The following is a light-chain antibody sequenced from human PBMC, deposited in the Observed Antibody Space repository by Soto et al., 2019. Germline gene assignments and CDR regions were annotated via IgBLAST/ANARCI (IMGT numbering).Light chain of an antibody. CDR2: AES. CDR1: QVVRDD. J-gene: IGKJ1*01. Sequence: DIQMTQSPSSLSASVGDRVTITCRASQVVRDDLGWYQQKPGKATQRLIFAESTLESGVPSRFSGSGWGTEFTLTISTLQHEEFATYYGLQHNLYPWTFGQATMVDIK. V-gene: IGKV1-17*01. CDR3: LQHNLYPWT.